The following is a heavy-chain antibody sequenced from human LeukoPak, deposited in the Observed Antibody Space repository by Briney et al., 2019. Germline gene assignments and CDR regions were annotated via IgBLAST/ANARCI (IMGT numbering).Heavy chain of an antibody. CDR3: ARAPATADYDILTGYSPYYFDY. Sequence: PGRSLRLSCAASGFTFSSYAMHWVRQAPGKGLEWVANIKQDGSEKYYVDSVKGRFTIPRDNAKNSLYLQMNSLRAEDTAVYYCARAPATADYDILTGYSPYYFDYWGQGTLVTVSS. J-gene: IGHJ4*02. CDR2: IKQDGSEK. D-gene: IGHD3-9*01. V-gene: IGHV3-7*01. CDR1: GFTFSSYA.